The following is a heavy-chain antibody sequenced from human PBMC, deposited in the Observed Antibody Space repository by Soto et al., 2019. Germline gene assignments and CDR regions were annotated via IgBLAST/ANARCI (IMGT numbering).Heavy chain of an antibody. J-gene: IGHJ3*02. Sequence: GGSLRLSCAATGFTFSTYWVHWVRQAPGKGLVWVSRINSDGSTTNYADSVKGRFTISRDNAKNTLYLQMNSLRAEDTAVYYCARGGGNSDGYSAFDIWGQGTMVTVSS. CDR2: INSDGSTT. CDR3: ARGGGNSDGYSAFDI. D-gene: IGHD6-19*01. CDR1: GFTFSTYW. V-gene: IGHV3-74*01.